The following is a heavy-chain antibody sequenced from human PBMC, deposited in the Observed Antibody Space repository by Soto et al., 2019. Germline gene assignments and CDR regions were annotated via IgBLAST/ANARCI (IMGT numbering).Heavy chain of an antibody. D-gene: IGHD1-1*01. CDR2: IYYSGST. V-gene: IGHV4-31*03. J-gene: IGHJ4*02. CDR1: GGSISSGGYY. CDR3: AREASANWNYYFDY. Sequence: QVQLQESGPGLVKPSQTLSLTCTVSGGSISSGGYYWSWIRQHPGKGLEWIGYIYYSGSTYYNPSLKSRVTISVDTSKNQFSLKLSSVTAADTAVYYWAREASANWNYYFDYWGQGTLVTVSS.